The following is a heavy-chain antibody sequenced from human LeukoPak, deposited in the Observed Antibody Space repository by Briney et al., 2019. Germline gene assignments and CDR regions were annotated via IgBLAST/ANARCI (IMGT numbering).Heavy chain of an antibody. CDR1: GFTFDDYG. D-gene: IGHD3-22*01. Sequence: GGSLRLSCAASGFTFDDYGMSWVRQAPGKGLEWVSSISRSGSTKYYADSVKGRFTISRDNAKNSLFLQMNSLRAEDTAVYYCARFRSGYYHDYWGQGTLVTVSS. CDR3: ARFRSGYYHDY. J-gene: IGHJ4*02. V-gene: IGHV3-11*01. CDR2: ISRSGSTK.